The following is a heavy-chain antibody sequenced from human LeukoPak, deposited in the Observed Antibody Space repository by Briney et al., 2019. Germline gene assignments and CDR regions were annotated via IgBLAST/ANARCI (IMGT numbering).Heavy chain of an antibody. D-gene: IGHD6-19*01. J-gene: IGHJ6*02. V-gene: IGHV4-4*07. Sequence: SETLSLTCTVSGGSISSYYWSWIRQPAGKGLEWIGRIYTSGSTSYNPSLKSRVTMSVDTSKNQFSLKLSSVTAADTAVYYCARDLSEGIAVATYYYYYGMDVWGQGTTVTVSS. CDR2: IYTSGST. CDR3: ARDLSEGIAVATYYYYYGMDV. CDR1: GGSISSYY.